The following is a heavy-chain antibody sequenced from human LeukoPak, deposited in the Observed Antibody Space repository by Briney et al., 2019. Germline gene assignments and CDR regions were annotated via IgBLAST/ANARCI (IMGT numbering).Heavy chain of an antibody. CDR2: INAGNGNA. CDR1: GYTFTSYA. D-gene: IGHD3-10*01. CDR3: ASDGFGEYYFDY. Sequence: GASVKVSCKASGYTFTSYAMHWVRQAPGQRLEWMGWINAGNGNATYTQKFQDRVTFTRDTSASTAYMDLSSLRSEDTAVYYCASDGFGEYYFDYWGQGTLVTVSS. J-gene: IGHJ4*02. V-gene: IGHV1-3*01.